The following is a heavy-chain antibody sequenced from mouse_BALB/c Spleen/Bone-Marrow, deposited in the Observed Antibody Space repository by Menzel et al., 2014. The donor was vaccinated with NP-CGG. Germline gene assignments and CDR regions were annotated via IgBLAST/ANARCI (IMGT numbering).Heavy chain of an antibody. CDR3: ARFGNYEGFTY. D-gene: IGHD2-1*01. V-gene: IGHV1-74*04. CDR1: GYSFTNYW. CDR2: IHPSDSET. Sequence: ESGAELARPGASVKLSCKASGYSFTNYWMNWVKQRPGQGLEWIGLIHPSDSETRLNQKFKDKATLTVDKSSSTAYMQLSSPTSEDSAVYYCARFGNYEGFTYWGQGTLVTVSA. J-gene: IGHJ3*01.